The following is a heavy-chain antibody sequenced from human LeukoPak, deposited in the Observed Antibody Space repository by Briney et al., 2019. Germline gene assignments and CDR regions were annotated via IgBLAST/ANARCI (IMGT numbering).Heavy chain of an antibody. J-gene: IGHJ6*03. CDR2: ITGNAGST. CDR1: GFTFSSYA. Sequence: QAGGSLRLSCAASGFTFSSYAMSWVRQAPGKGLEWVSTITGNAGSTYYADSVKGRFTASRDNSRNTLYLQMNSLRAEDTAVYHCAKGGGSERNYYMDVWGKGTTVTVSS. D-gene: IGHD3-10*01. V-gene: IGHV3-23*01. CDR3: AKGGGSERNYYMDV.